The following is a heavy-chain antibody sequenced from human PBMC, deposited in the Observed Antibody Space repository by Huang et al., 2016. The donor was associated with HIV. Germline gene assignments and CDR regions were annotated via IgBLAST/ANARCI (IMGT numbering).Heavy chain of an antibody. CDR2: ISGSGVST. CDR3: AKGEFVGESYFDQ. CDR1: GFTFSSYA. D-gene: IGHD3-10*01. Sequence: VQLLESGGGLVQPGGSRRLSCAASGFTFSSYAMRWVRQAPGKGLEGVATISGSGVSTYHADSVKGRFTTSRDNSENMLYLQMHTLRAEDTAVYYCAKGEFVGESYFDQWGQGTLVTVSS. V-gene: IGHV3-23*01. J-gene: IGHJ4*02.